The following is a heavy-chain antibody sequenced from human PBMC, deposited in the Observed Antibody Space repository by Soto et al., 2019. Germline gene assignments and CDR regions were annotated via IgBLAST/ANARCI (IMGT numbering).Heavy chain of an antibody. Sequence: EVQLLESGGGLVQPGGSLRLSCAASGFTFSSYAMSWVRQAPGKGLEWVSAISGSGVSTYYADSVKGRFTISRDNSKNPLYLQMNSLRAEDTAVYYCAKDPGEYSYGHRTDYWGQGTLVTVSS. V-gene: IGHV3-23*01. D-gene: IGHD5-18*01. CDR3: AKDPGEYSYGHRTDY. J-gene: IGHJ4*02. CDR2: ISGSGVST. CDR1: GFTFSSYA.